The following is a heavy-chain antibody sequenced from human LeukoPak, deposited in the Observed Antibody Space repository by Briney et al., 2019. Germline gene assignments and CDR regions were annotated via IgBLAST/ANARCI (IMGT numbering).Heavy chain of an antibody. CDR1: GFTFSSYA. D-gene: IGHD3-22*01. V-gene: IGHV3-23*01. Sequence: PGGSLRLSCAASGFTFSSYAMSWVRQAPGKGLEWVSAISGSGGSTYYADSVKGRFTISRDNSKNTLYLQMNSLRAEDTAVYYCAKDRGGEFTMIVVVITPDYYYMDVWGKGTTVTVSS. CDR2: ISGSGGST. J-gene: IGHJ6*03. CDR3: AKDRGGEFTMIVVVITPDYYYMDV.